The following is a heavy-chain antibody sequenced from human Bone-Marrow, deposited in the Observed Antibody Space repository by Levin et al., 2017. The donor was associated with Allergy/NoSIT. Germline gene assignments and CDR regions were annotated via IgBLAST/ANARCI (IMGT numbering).Heavy chain of an antibody. J-gene: IGHJ4*01. CDR1: GGSISSGAYY. V-gene: IGHV4-31*03. Sequence: SETLSLTCTVSGGSISSGAYYWSWIRQHPGKGLEWIGYIYYNGNTYYKSSLKSRITISVDASKSQFSLTLSSVTAADTAVFYCARGFFSSVLRQGYFDYWGQGTLVTVSS. D-gene: IGHD5/OR15-5a*01. CDR3: ARGFFSSVLRQGYFDY. CDR2: IYYNGNT.